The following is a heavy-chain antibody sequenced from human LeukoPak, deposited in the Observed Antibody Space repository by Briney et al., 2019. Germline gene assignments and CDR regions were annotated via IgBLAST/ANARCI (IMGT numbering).Heavy chain of an antibody. CDR3: AKDLSQSRLGKYYFDY. J-gene: IGHJ4*02. D-gene: IGHD3-16*01. CDR1: GFTFSNYA. V-gene: IGHV3-23*01. CDR2: ISGSGGST. Sequence: GGSLRLSCVASGFTFSNYAMSWVRQAPGKGLEWVSVISGSGGSTYYADSVKGRFTISRDNSKNTLYLQMNSLRAEDTAVYYCAKDLSQSRLGKYYFDYWGQGTLVTVSS.